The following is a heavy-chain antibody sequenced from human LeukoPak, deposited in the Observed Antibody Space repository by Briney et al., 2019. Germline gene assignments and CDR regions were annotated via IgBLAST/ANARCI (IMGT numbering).Heavy chain of an antibody. V-gene: IGHV1-24*01. J-gene: IGHJ4*02. CDR1: GYTLTELS. Sequence: ASVKVSCKVSGYTLTELSMHWVRQAPGKGLEWMGGFDPEDGETIYAQKFQGRVTMTRDTSINTAYMELSRLRSDDTAVYYCARRVFSGWGYYFDYWGQGTLVTVSS. CDR2: FDPEDGET. CDR3: ARRVFSGWGYYFDY. D-gene: IGHD6-19*01.